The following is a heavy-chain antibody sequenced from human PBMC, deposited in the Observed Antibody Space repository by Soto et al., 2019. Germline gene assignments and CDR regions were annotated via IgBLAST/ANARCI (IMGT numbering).Heavy chain of an antibody. Sequence: PSETLSLTCSVSGGSISGHFWTWIRQPPGEGLEWIGHIYNNGRINYNPSLKSRVTISTDTSKNQFSLRLSSVTAADTAVYYCTRHLVDAYSALGYWGQGALVTVSS. CDR3: TRHLVDAYSALGY. V-gene: IGHV4-59*08. J-gene: IGHJ4*02. CDR2: IYNNGRI. D-gene: IGHD4-4*01. CDR1: GGSISGHF.